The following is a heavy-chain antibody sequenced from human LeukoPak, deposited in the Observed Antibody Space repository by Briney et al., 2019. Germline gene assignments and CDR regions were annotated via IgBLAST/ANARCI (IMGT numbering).Heavy chain of an antibody. Sequence: ASVKVSCEASGYTFTRYYIHWVRQAPGQGPEWMGMINPSGGSTTYAQRFQGRVTMTRDMSTSTVFMELSSLSSEDTAVYYCARGGEGPRLAGSFWGQGTLVTVSS. CDR2: INPSGGST. CDR3: ARGGEGPRLAGSF. J-gene: IGHJ4*02. CDR1: GYTFTRYY. V-gene: IGHV1-46*01. D-gene: IGHD6-19*01.